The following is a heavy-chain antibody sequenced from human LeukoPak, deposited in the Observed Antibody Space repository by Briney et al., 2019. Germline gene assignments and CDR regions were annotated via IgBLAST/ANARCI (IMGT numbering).Heavy chain of an antibody. V-gene: IGHV3-23*01. CDR2: ISGSGGST. D-gene: IGHD2-2*01. CDR1: GFTFSSYA. J-gene: IGHJ5*02. CDR3: AKDRKYCSSTSCYPSYWFDP. Sequence: PGGSLRLSCAASGFTFSSYAISWVRQAPGKGLEWVSAISGSGGSTYYADSVKGRFTISRDNSKNTLYLQMNSPRAEDTAVYYCAKDRKYCSSTSCYPSYWFDPSGQGTLVTVSS.